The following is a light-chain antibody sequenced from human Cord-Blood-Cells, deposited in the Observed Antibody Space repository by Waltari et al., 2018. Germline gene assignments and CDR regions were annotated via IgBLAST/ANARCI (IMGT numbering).Light chain of an antibody. CDR3: QVWDSSSDHPKV. J-gene: IGLJ1*01. V-gene: IGLV3-21*04. Sequence: SYVLTQPPSVSVAPGKTARITCGGHNIGSKSVHWDQQKPGQAPVLVIYYDSDRPSGIPERFSGSNSGNTATLTISRVEAGDEADYYCQVWDSSSDHPKVFGTGTKVTVL. CDR1: NIGSKS. CDR2: YDS.